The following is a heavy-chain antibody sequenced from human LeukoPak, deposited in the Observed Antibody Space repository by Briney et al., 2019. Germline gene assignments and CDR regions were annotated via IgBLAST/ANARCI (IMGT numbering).Heavy chain of an antibody. Sequence: SETLSLTCTVSGGSISSYYWSWIRQPAGKGLEWIGRIYTSGSTNYNPSLKSRVTMSVDTSKNQFSLKLSSVTAADTAVYYCARVPVMITFGGVIVDLYYFDYWGQGTLVTVSS. CDR1: GGSISSYY. D-gene: IGHD3-16*02. CDR3: ARVPVMITFGGVIVDLYYFDY. J-gene: IGHJ4*02. CDR2: IYTSGST. V-gene: IGHV4-4*07.